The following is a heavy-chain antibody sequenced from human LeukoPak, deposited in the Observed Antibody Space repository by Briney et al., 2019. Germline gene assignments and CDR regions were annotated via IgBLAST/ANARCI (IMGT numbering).Heavy chain of an antibody. CDR2: ISYDGSNK. J-gene: IGHJ6*02. CDR1: GFTFSSYA. V-gene: IGHV3-30-3*01. Sequence: GGSLRLSCAASGFTFSSYAMHWVRQAPGKGLEWVAVISYDGSNKYYADSVKGRFTISRDNSKNTLYLQMNSLRAEDTAVYYCASGITTPEYCSGGSCYSYGMDVWGQGTTVTVSS. D-gene: IGHD2-15*01. CDR3: ASGITTPEYCSGGSCYSYGMDV.